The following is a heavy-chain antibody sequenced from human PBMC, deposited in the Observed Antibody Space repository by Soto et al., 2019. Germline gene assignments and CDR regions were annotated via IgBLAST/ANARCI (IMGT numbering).Heavy chain of an antibody. V-gene: IGHV2-5*02. CDR1: GFSLSTSGVG. Sequence: QITLKESGPTLVKPTQTLTLTCTFSGFSLSTSGVGVGWIRQPPGKALEWLAPIYWDDDKRYSPSLKSRLTITKDTSKNQVVLTMTNMDPVDTATYYCAHSHSSSWLATCYFDYWGQGTLVTVSS. CDR3: AHSHSSSWLATCYFDY. CDR2: IYWDDDK. J-gene: IGHJ4*02. D-gene: IGHD6-13*01.